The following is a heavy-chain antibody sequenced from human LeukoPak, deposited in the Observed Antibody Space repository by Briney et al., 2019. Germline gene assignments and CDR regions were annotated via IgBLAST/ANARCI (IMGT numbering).Heavy chain of an antibody. V-gene: IGHV4-30-4*08. J-gene: IGHJ4*02. CDR1: GGSISSGDYY. D-gene: IGHD3-22*01. CDR2: IYYSGST. CDR3: ARDYYDSSGYRHFDY. Sequence: SETLSLTCTVSGGSISSGDYYWSWIRQPPGMGLEWIGYIYYSGSTYYNPSLKSRVTISVDTSKNQFSLKLSSVTAADTAVYYCARDYYDSSGYRHFDYWGQGTLVTVSS.